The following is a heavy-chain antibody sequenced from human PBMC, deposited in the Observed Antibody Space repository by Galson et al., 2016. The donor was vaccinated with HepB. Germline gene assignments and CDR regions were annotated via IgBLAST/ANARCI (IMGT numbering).Heavy chain of an antibody. CDR2: MNPDSGNT. D-gene: IGHD3-22*01. J-gene: IGHJ3*02. CDR3: ARASYHYESSGWSLDTSDI. V-gene: IGHV1-8*01. CDR1: GYTFTSYD. Sequence: SVKVSCKASGYTFTSYDINWVRQATGQGLEWMGWMNPDSGNTGYAQKFQGRVTMTRSTSISTAYMELSSLRSDDTAVYYCARASYHYESSGWSLDTSDIWGQGTMVTVSS.